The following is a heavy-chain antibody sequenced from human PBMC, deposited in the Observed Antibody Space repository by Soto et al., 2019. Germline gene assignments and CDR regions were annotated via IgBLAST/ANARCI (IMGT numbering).Heavy chain of an antibody. CDR1: GGTFNTYT. J-gene: IGHJ4*02. V-gene: IGHV1-69*02. CDR2: FIPILDMA. Sequence: QVQVVQSGAAVKKPESSVKVSCKPSGGTFNTYTVNWVRLAPGHGLEWMGRFIPILDMANYAQKFQDRVTITADSSTFTAYIELNSLTSDDTAVYHCAITYSSDNYCPRAFDFWCPGNRVTVPS. D-gene: IGHD6-19*01. CDR3: AITYSSDNYCPRAFDF.